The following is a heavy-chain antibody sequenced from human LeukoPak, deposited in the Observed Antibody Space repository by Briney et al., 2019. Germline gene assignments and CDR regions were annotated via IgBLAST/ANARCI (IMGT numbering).Heavy chain of an antibody. D-gene: IGHD1-26*01. V-gene: IGHV3-13*01. CDR2: IDTAGDT. J-gene: IGHJ4*02. CDR3: AKDRVGRTYFDY. CDR1: GFTFSTYD. Sequence: GGSLRLSCAASGFTFSTYDMHWVRQATGKGLEWVSAIDTAGDTYYPGSVKGRFSISRDNSKNTLYLQMNSLRAEDTAVYYCAKDRVGRTYFDYWGQGTLVTVSS.